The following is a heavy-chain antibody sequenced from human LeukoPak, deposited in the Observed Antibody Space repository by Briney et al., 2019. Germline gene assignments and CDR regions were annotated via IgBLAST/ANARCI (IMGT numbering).Heavy chain of an antibody. V-gene: IGHV1-2*02. CDR2: INPNSGGT. CDR3: ARARSDILTGSHLDY. CDR1: GYTFTGYY. J-gene: IGHJ4*02. Sequence: ASVKVSCKASGYTFTGYYIHWVRQAPGQGLEWMGWINPNSGGTNYAQNFQGRVTMTRDTSISTAYMDLSRLISDDTAVYYCARARSDILTGSHLDYWGQGTLVTVSS. D-gene: IGHD3-9*01.